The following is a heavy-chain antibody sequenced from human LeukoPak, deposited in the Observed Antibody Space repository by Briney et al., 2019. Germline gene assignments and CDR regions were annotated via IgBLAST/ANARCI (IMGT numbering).Heavy chain of an antibody. V-gene: IGHV4-4*07. CDR1: GGSISSYY. J-gene: IGHJ6*02. Sequence: LETLSLTCTVSGGSISSYYWSWIRQPAGKGLEWIGRIYTSGSTNYNPSLKSRVTMSVDTSKNQFSLKLSSVTAADTAVYYCARGGQYGSGSYYTYYYYGMDVWGQGTTVTVSS. D-gene: IGHD3-10*01. CDR2: IYTSGST. CDR3: ARGGQYGSGSYYTYYYYGMDV.